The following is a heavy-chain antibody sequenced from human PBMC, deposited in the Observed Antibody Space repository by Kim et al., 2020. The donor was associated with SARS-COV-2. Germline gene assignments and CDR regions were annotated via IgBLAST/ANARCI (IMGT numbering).Heavy chain of an antibody. Sequence: KGRFTISRDNAKNSLYLQMNSLRAEDTAVYYCARVKEYSSSWFHYYFDYWGQGTLVTVSS. V-gene: IGHV3-11*05. D-gene: IGHD6-13*01. CDR3: ARVKEYSSSWFHYYFDY. J-gene: IGHJ4*02.